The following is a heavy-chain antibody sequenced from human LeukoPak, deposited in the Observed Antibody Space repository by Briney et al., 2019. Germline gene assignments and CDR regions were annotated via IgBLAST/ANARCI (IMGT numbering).Heavy chain of an antibody. CDR2: ISYSGST. CDR1: GGSISSGGYS. CDR3: AKMSTAEVCFDY. Sequence: SETLSLTCTVSGGSISSGGYSWSWIRQPPGKGLEWIGYISYSGSTYYNPSLKSRVTMSLDTSKNQFSLKLSSVTAADTAVYYCAKMSTAEVCFDYWGQGTLVTVSS. J-gene: IGHJ4*02. D-gene: IGHD5-24*01. V-gene: IGHV4-30-4*07.